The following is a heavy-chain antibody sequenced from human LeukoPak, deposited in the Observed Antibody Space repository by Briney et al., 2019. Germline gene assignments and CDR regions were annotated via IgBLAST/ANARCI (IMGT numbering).Heavy chain of an antibody. CDR1: GFTFSDYY. CDR3: ARGRVRIAAYYFDY. CDR2: ISSSGSTI. D-gene: IGHD6-13*01. J-gene: IGHJ4*02. V-gene: IGHV3-11*01. Sequence: SGGSLRLSCAASGFTFSDYYMSWIRQAPGKGPEWVSYISSSGSTIYYADSVKGRFTISRDNAKNSLYLQMNSLRAEDTAVYYCARGRVRIAAYYFDYWGQGTLVTVSS.